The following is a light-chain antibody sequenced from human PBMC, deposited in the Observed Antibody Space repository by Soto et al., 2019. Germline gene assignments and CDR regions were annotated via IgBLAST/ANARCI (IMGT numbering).Light chain of an antibody. CDR1: SSDVGGSKY. CDR2: EVS. Sequence: QSALTQPASVSGSPGQSITISCTGTSSDVGGSKYVSWYQQHPGKVPKLIIYEVSNRPSGVSNRFSGSKSGNTASLTISGLQEEDEADYYCHSYTSSITRVFGGGTKLTVL. J-gene: IGLJ3*02. CDR3: HSYTSSITRV. V-gene: IGLV2-14*01.